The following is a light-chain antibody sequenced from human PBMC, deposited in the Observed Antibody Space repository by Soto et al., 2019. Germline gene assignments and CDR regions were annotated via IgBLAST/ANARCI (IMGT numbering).Light chain of an antibody. CDR2: TNN. V-gene: IGLV1-47*02. Sequence: QSVLTQPPSASGTPGQRVTISCSGSSSNIGSNYVFWYQQFPGTAPKLVIHTNNRRPSGVPDRFSGSRSGTSASLAISGLRSEDEADYYCAAWDDRLSGRVFGGGTKLTVL. CDR1: SSNIGSNY. J-gene: IGLJ3*02. CDR3: AAWDDRLSGRV.